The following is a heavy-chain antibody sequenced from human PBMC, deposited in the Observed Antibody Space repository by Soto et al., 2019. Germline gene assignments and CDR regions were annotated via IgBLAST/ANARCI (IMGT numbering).Heavy chain of an antibody. CDR2: ISSSGSTI. CDR3: ARVHISSSPDLYFDY. D-gene: IGHD6-6*01. Sequence: PGGSLRLSCAASGFTFSDYYMSWIRQAPGKGLEWVSYISSSGSTIYYADSVKGRFTISRDNAKNSLYLQMNSLRAEDTAVYYCARVHISSSPDLYFDYWGQGTLVTVSS. CDR1: GFTFSDYY. V-gene: IGHV3-11*01. J-gene: IGHJ4*02.